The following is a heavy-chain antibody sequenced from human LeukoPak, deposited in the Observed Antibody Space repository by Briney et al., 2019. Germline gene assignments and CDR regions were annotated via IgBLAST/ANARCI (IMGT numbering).Heavy chain of an antibody. CDR1: GYSISSGYY. J-gene: IGHJ4*02. D-gene: IGHD1-26*01. Sequence: SETLSLTCTVSGYSISSGYYWGWIRQPPGKGLEWIGSIYHSGSTYYNPSLKSRVTISVDTSKNQFSLKLSSVTAADTAVYYCARSLNIVGANYWGQGTLVTVSS. CDR2: IYHSGST. V-gene: IGHV4-38-2*02. CDR3: ARSLNIVGANY.